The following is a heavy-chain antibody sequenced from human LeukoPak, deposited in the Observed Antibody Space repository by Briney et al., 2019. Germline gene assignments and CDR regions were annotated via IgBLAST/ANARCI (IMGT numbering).Heavy chain of an antibody. V-gene: IGHV4-59*01. Sequence: PSETLSLTCPVSGGSISTYYWSWIRQPPGKGREYIGFIYYSGSTKYNPSLKSRVTMSLDTSKNQFSLKLSSVTAADTAVYYCAREEVPHGFDIWGQGTMVTVSS. CDR1: GGSISTYY. CDR2: IYYSGST. J-gene: IGHJ3*02. CDR3: AREEVPHGFDI.